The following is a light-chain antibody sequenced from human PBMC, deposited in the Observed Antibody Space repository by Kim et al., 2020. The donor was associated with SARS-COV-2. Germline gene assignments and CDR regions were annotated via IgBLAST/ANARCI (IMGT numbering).Light chain of an antibody. Sequence: DIQMTQSPSSLSASVGDRVTITCRASQDISRYLNWYQQKPGKAPKLLIYTASSLQSGVPSRFTGSGSETDFTLTISSLQPEAFATYYCQQTSSVSRTFGQGTKVDIK. CDR2: TAS. CDR1: QDISRY. J-gene: IGKJ1*01. CDR3: QQTSSVSRT. V-gene: IGKV1-39*01.